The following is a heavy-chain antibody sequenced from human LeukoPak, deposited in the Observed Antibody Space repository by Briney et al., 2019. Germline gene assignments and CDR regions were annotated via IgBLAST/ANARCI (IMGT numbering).Heavy chain of an antibody. V-gene: IGHV4-59*01. Sequence: SETLSLTCTVSGGSISSYYWSWIRQPPGKGLEWIGYIYYSGSTNYNPSLKSRVTISVDTSKNQFSLKLSSVTAADTAVYYCARGRFHGDYVGDYWGQGTLVTVSS. CDR2: IYYSGST. CDR1: GGSISSYY. J-gene: IGHJ4*02. CDR3: ARGRFHGDYVGDY. D-gene: IGHD4-17*01.